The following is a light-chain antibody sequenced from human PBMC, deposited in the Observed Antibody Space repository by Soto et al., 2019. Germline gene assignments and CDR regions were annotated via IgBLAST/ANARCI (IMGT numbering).Light chain of an antibody. CDR3: QQYSRSPRT. CDR2: GAS. J-gene: IGKJ1*01. V-gene: IGKV3-20*01. CDR1: QSVASY. Sequence: EIVSTQSPATLSLSPGEAATLSCRASQSVASYLAWYQQKPGQAPRLLIYGASNRATGIPDRFSGSGSETDFTLTISRLEPEDFAVYYCQQYSRSPRTFGQGTKVDI.